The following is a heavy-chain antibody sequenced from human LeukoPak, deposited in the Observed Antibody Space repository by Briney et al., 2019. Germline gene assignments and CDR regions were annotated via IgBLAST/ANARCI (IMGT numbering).Heavy chain of an antibody. J-gene: IGHJ5*02. CDR1: GFTFSSYW. CDR3: ARPWGVPATRWFDP. V-gene: IGHV3-7*01. CDR2: IKQDGSDK. Sequence: GGSLRLSCAASGFTFSSYWMSWVRQAPGKGLEWVANIKQDGSDKYYVDSEKGRFTISRDNAKNSLYLQMNSLRADDTAVYYCARPWGVPATRWFDPWGQGTLVTVSS. D-gene: IGHD2-15*01.